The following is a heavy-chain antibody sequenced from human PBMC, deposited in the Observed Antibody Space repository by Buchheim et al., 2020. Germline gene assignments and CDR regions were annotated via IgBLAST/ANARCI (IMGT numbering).Heavy chain of an antibody. Sequence: QVQLVESGGGVVQPGRSLRLSCAASGFTFSSYAMHWVRQAPGKGLEWVAVISYDGSNKYYADSVKGRFTISRDNSKNTLDLQMNSLRAEDTAVYYCARDRGGPFDYWGQGTLVTVSS. J-gene: IGHJ4*02. V-gene: IGHV3-30*04. CDR1: GFTFSSYA. CDR2: ISYDGSNK. D-gene: IGHD3-16*01. CDR3: ARDRGGPFDY.